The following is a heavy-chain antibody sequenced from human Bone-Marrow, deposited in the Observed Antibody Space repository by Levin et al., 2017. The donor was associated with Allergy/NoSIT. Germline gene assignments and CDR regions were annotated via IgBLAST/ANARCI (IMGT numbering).Heavy chain of an antibody. J-gene: IGHJ6*03. CDR2: IDPSDSYT. V-gene: IGHV5-10-1*01. CDR3: ARTSSHYDFWSGYYVAYYYYMDV. Sequence: GESLKISCKGSGYSFTSYWISWVRQMPGKGLEWMGRIDPSDSYTNYSPSFQGHVTISADKSISTAYLQWSSLKASDTAMYYCARTSSHYDFWSGYYVAYYYYMDVWGKGTTVTVSS. CDR1: GYSFTSYW. D-gene: IGHD3-3*01.